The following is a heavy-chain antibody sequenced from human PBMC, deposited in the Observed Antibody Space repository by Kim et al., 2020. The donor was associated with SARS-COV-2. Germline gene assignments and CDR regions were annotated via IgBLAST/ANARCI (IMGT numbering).Heavy chain of an antibody. D-gene: IGHD6-13*01. CDR3: ARAYRSDSSSWYVGY. J-gene: IGHJ4*02. V-gene: IGHV3-30*01. Sequence: DSVNGRFTMSRDNSKNTLDLRMNSLRAEDTAVYYCARAYRSDSSSWYVGYWGQGTLVTVSS.